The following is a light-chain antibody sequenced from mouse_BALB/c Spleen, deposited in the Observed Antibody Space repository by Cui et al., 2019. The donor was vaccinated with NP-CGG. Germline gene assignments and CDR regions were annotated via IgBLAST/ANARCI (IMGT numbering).Light chain of an antibody. J-gene: IGLJ1*01. V-gene: IGLV1*01. CDR1: TGAVTTNNY. Sequence: QAVLTQESALTTSPGETVTLTCRSSTGAVTTNNYANWVQEKPDHLFTGLIGGINNRAPGVPARFSGSLIGDKAALTITGAQTEDEAIYFCALWYSNHWVFGGGTKLTVL. CDR3: ALWYSNHWV. CDR2: GIN.